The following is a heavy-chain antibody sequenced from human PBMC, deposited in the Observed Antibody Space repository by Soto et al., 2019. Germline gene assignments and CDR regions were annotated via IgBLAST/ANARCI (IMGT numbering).Heavy chain of an antibody. J-gene: IGHJ4*02. V-gene: IGHV3-53*01. CDR1: GFTVSSNY. Sequence: GVSLRLSCAASGFTVSSNYMSWVRQAPGKGLEWVSVIYSGGSTYYADSVKGRFTISRDNSKNTLYLQMNSLRAEDTAVYYCARQSTARWYSGSYYFDYWGQGTLVTVSS. CDR2: IYSGGST. CDR3: ARQSTARWYSGSYYFDY. D-gene: IGHD1-26*01.